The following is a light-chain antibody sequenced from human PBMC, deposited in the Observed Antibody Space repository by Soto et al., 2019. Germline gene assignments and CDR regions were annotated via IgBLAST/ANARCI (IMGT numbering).Light chain of an antibody. Sequence: QAVVTQEPSFSVSPGGTVTLTCGVSSGSVSTRYYPSWYQQTPGQAPRTLIYSTSTRSSGVPDRFSGSIVGNKAALTISGAQADDESDYHCVLYMGSGIGVFGGGTQLTVL. CDR2: STS. CDR1: SGSVSTRYY. J-gene: IGLJ3*02. V-gene: IGLV8-61*01. CDR3: VLYMGSGIGV.